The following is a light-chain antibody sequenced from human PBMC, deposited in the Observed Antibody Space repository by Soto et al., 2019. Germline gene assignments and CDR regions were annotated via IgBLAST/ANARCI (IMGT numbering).Light chain of an antibody. CDR1: QSVSSN. CDR3: QQYNTWPLT. Sequence: EAVMTQSPATLSVSPGERPTLSCRASQSVSSNLAWYQQKPGQAPRLLIYDASTRATGIPARFSGSGSGTEFTLTLSSLKSEDFAVYYCQQYNTWPLTFGPGTKVDIK. V-gene: IGKV3-15*01. CDR2: DAS. J-gene: IGKJ3*01.